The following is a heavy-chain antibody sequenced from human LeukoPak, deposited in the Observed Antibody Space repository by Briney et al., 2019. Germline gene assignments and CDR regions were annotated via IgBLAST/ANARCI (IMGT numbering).Heavy chain of an antibody. V-gene: IGHV4-4*07. CDR2: IYTSGST. CDR1: GGSISSYY. Sequence: PSETLSLTCTVSGGSISSYYWSWIRQPAGKGLEWIGRIYTSGSTNYNPSLKSRVTMSVDTSKNQFSLKLSSVTAADTAVYYCARDLGIAALYYFDYWGQGTLVTVSS. D-gene: IGHD6-13*01. J-gene: IGHJ4*02. CDR3: ARDLGIAALYYFDY.